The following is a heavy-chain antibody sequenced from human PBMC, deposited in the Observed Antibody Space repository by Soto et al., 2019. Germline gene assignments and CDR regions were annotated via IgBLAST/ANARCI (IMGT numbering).Heavy chain of an antibody. V-gene: IGHV4-31*03. CDR1: GCSIGIGGYY. CDR3: ARGVMVYANWFDP. Sequence: PSETLSLTCTVSGCSIGIGGYYWSWILQHPGKGLEWIGYIYYSGSTYYNPSLKSRVTISVDTSKNQFSLKLSSVTAADTAVYYCARGVMVYANWFDPWGQGTLVTVSS. J-gene: IGHJ5*02. CDR2: IYYSGST. D-gene: IGHD2-8*01.